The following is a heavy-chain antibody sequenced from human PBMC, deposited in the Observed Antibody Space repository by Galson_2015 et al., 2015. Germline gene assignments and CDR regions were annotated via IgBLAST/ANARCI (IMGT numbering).Heavy chain of an antibody. J-gene: IGHJ4*02. CDR3: AKWGAMVRGVDV. CDR2: KAYDGNDK. Sequence: SLRLSCAASGFTFSRTGMHWVRQAPGKGLEWVAHKAYDGNDKFYADSVRGRFDVSRDDSNNTLFLQMNSLRPEDTAIYYCAKWGAMVRGVDVWGQGTLVTVSS. D-gene: IGHD3-10*01. CDR1: GFTFSRTG. V-gene: IGHV3-30*18.